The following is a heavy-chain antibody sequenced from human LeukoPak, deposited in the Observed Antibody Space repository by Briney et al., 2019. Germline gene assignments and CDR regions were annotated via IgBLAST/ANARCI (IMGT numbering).Heavy chain of an antibody. CDR1: GGSINNYY. CDR3: ARGIAGSYHHFDF. Sequence: SETLSLTCTVSGGSINNYYWSWIRQPAGKGLEWIGRINTSGSTNYNPSLKNRVSMSVDTSKNQFSLQLSSVTAADTAVYFCARGIAGSYHHFDFWGQGALVTVPS. D-gene: IGHD1-26*01. J-gene: IGHJ4*02. CDR2: INTSGST. V-gene: IGHV4-4*07.